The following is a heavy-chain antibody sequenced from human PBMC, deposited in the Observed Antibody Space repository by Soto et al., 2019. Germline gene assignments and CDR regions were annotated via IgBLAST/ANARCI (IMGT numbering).Heavy chain of an antibody. D-gene: IGHD3-22*01. CDR2: IYYSGST. CDR3: ARDGNYDSSGYDTDYFDY. J-gene: IGHJ4*02. CDR1: GGSISSYY. Sequence: SETLSLTCTVSGGSISSYYWSWIRQPPGKGLEWIGYIYYSGSTNYNPSLKSRVTISVDTSKNQFSLKLSSVTAADTAVYYCARDGNYDSSGYDTDYFDYWGQGTLVTLSS. V-gene: IGHV4-59*01.